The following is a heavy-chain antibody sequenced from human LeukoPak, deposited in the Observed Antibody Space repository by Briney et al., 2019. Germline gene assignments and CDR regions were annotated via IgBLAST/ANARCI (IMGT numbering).Heavy chain of an antibody. CDR1: GYTFTSYG. J-gene: IGHJ4*02. CDR2: ISAYNGNT. Sequence: ASVKVSCKASGYTFTSYGISWVRQAPGQGLEWMGWISAYNGNTNYAQKLQGRVTMTTDTSTSTAYMELRSLRSGDTAVYYCARVVRAVAGTWGPFFDYWGQGTLVTVSS. D-gene: IGHD6-19*01. V-gene: IGHV1-18*01. CDR3: ARVVRAVAGTWGPFFDY.